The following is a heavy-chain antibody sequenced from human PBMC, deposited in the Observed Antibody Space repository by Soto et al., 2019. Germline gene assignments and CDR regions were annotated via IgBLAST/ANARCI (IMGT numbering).Heavy chain of an antibody. Sequence: QVQLVESGGGGVQPGRSLRLSCEASGFTFRNYAMHWVRQAPGKGLECVAVISYDGGNKFYRDYVKGRFTISRDNSKNTRDLQINSLRYGDTAVYDCARGDREDIAVVIGVRPGEYGVDVWGQGTTVTVSS. D-gene: IGHD2-21*01. V-gene: IGHV3-30-3*01. CDR3: ARGDREDIAVVIGVRPGEYGVDV. CDR1: GFTFRNYA. J-gene: IGHJ6*02. CDR2: ISYDGGNK.